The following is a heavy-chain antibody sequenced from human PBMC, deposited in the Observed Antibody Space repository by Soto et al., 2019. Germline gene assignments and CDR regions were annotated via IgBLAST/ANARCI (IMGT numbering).Heavy chain of an antibody. D-gene: IGHD5-18*01. V-gene: IGHV5-51*01. Sequence: GESLKISCQASGYTFTTYWLGWVRQMPGKGLEWVGIIHPGNSESRYSPSFQGQVTSSADKSVNTAYLQWSSLKASDTGIYYCARESGYIFGGLGYYFDYWGRGTAVTVSS. CDR2: IHPGNSES. J-gene: IGHJ4*02. CDR1: GYTFTTYW. CDR3: ARESGYIFGGLGYYFDY.